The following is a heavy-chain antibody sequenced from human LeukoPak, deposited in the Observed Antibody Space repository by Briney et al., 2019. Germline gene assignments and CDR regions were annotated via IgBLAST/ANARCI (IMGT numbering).Heavy chain of an antibody. CDR2: IQPDGNDE. Sequence: GGSLRLSCATSGFTFNNYGMHWVRQAPGKGLEWVALIQPDGNDEYYVDSVKGRFTVSRDNSKNTLYLQLNSLRAEDTAVYYCAKRDRVTEFDYCGQGTLVTVSS. CDR3: AKRDRVTEFDY. D-gene: IGHD2-21*02. J-gene: IGHJ4*02. CDR1: GFTFNNYG. V-gene: IGHV3-30*02.